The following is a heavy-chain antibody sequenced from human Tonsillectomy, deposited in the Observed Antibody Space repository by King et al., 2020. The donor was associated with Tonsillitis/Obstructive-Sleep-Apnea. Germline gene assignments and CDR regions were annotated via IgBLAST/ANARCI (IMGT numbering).Heavy chain of an antibody. J-gene: IGHJ6*03. D-gene: IGHD2-2*01. CDR2: IFDSGST. Sequence: VQLQESGPGLVKPSETLSLTCTVSGGSISSYYWSWIRQPPGKGLEWIGYIFDSGSTNYNPSLKSRVTISVDTSKNQFSLKLSSVTAADTAVYYCARDHCSSTSCYGNYYYMDVWGKGTTVTVSS. CDR1: GGSISSYY. CDR3: ARDHCSSTSCYGNYYYMDV. V-gene: IGHV4-59*01.